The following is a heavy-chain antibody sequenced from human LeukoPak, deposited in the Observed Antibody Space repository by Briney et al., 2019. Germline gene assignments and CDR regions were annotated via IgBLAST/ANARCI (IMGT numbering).Heavy chain of an antibody. CDR2: IIPILGIA. CDR3: VGHRGGGWFDP. Sequence: SVKVSCKASGGTFSSYTISWVRQAPGQGLEWMGWIIPILGIANYAQKFQGRVTITADKSTSTAYMELSSLRSEDTAVYYCVGHRGGGWFDPWGQGTLVTVSS. D-gene: IGHD3-10*01. V-gene: IGHV1-69*02. J-gene: IGHJ5*02. CDR1: GGTFSSYT.